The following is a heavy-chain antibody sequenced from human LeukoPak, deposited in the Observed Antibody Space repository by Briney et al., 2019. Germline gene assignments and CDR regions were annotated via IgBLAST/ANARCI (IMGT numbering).Heavy chain of an antibody. CDR3: ATLSQRVMGDAFDI. CDR2: FDPEDGET. V-gene: IGHV1-24*01. Sequence: ASVKVSCKVSGYTLTELSMHWVRQAPGKGLEWMGGFDPEDGETIYAQKFQGRVTMTEDTSTDTAYMELSSLRSEDTAVYYCATLSQRVMGDAFDIWGQGTMVTVSS. D-gene: IGHD2-8*01. J-gene: IGHJ3*02. CDR1: GYTLTELS.